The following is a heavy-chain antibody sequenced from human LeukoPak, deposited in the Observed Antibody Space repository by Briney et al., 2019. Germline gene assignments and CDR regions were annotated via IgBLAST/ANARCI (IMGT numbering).Heavy chain of an antibody. V-gene: IGHV4-39*01. CDR1: GGSISSSSSYY. CDR3: GRVQRGNYYYYYMDV. J-gene: IGHJ6*03. CDR2: IFYNRDT. Sequence: PSETLSLTCTVSGGSISSSSSYYWGWIRQPPGKGLEWIGSIFYNRDTYYNPSLKSRVTISVDTSEMQFSLKLTSVTDADTAVYYCGRVQRGNYYYYYMDVWGKGTTVIVSS.